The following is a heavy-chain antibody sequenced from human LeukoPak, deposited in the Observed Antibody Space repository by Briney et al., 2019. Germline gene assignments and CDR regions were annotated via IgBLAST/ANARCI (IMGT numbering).Heavy chain of an antibody. CDR1: GXTFTTHA. D-gene: IGHD6-19*01. V-gene: IGHV3-23*01. CDR2: ISSRGGST. J-gene: IGHJ4*02. Sequence: GGSLRLSCTASGXTFTTHAVNWVRQAPGKGLEWVSVISSRGGSTYYADSVKGRFTISRDNSKSTLYLQMNSLRVEDTAVYYCARDWGSGWYFDYWGQGTQVTVSS. CDR3: ARDWGSGWYFDY.